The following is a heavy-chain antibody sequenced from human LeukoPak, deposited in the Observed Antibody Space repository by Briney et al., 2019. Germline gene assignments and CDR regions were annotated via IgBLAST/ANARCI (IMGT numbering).Heavy chain of an antibody. Sequence: GGSLRLSCAASGFTVSSNYMSWVRQAPGKGLEWVSVIYSGGSTYYADSVKGRFTISRDNSKNTLYLQMNSLRAEDTAVYYCARSVWSGYSHEGFDYWGQGTLVTVSS. CDR2: IYSGGST. D-gene: IGHD5-18*01. CDR1: GFTVSSNY. CDR3: ARSVWSGYSHEGFDY. J-gene: IGHJ4*02. V-gene: IGHV3-53*01.